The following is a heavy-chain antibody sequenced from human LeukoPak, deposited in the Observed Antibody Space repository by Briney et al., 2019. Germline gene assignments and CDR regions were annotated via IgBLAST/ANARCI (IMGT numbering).Heavy chain of an antibody. Sequence: SETLSLTCTVSAYSISSGYYWGWIRQAPGKGLEWIGYIYYSGSTNYNPPLKSRVTISVDTSKNQFSLKLSSVTAADTAVYYCARGWSCSSTSCYPSYYYYYMDVWGKGTTVTVSS. CDR3: ARGWSCSSTSCYPSYYYYYMDV. V-gene: IGHV4-38-2*02. CDR1: AYSISSGYY. D-gene: IGHD2-2*01. J-gene: IGHJ6*03. CDR2: IYYSGST.